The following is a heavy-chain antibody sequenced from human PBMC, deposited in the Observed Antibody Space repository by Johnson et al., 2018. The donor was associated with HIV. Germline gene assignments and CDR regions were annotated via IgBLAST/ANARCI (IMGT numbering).Heavy chain of an antibody. Sequence: QVQLVESGGGLVQPGRSLRLSCAASGFTFDDYAMHWVRQAPGKGLEWVAVIAYDGSNKYYADSVKGRFTISRDNSENTMYLQMNSLRAEDTALYYCAREDSYYDSSGYHQRDAFDIWGQGTMVTVSS. D-gene: IGHD3-22*01. CDR2: IAYDGSNK. J-gene: IGHJ3*02. V-gene: IGHV3-30*03. CDR1: GFTFDDYA. CDR3: AREDSYYDSSGYHQRDAFDI.